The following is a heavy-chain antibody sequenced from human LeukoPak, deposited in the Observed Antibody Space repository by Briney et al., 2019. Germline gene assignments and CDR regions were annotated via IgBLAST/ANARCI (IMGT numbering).Heavy chain of an antibody. CDR1: GFSLSTNAVG. CDR3: AFSKYSRSDFDS. Sequence: SGPTLLKPAQTLTLTCTFSGFSLSTNAVGVGWIRQPPGEALEWLALIYWDDDKRYSPSQKSRLTITKDTSKNQVVLTMANMDPADTATYYCAFSKYSRSDFDSWGQGTLVTVSS. D-gene: IGHD6-6*01. J-gene: IGHJ4*02. V-gene: IGHV2-5*02. CDR2: IYWDDDK.